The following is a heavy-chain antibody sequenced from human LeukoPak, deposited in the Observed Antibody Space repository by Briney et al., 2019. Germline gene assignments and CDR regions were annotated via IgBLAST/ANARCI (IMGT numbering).Heavy chain of an antibody. Sequence: GGSLRLSRAASGFTFSSYWMSWVRQAPGKGLEWVANIKQDGSEKYYVDSVKGRFTISRDNAKNSLYLQVNSLRAEDTAVYYCASEREYCSSTSCHYYFDYWGQGTLVTVSS. CDR1: GFTFSSYW. CDR2: IKQDGSEK. CDR3: ASEREYCSSTSCHYYFDY. V-gene: IGHV3-7*01. D-gene: IGHD2-2*01. J-gene: IGHJ4*02.